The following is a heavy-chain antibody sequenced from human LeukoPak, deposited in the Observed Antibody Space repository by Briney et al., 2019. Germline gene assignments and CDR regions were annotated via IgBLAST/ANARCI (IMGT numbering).Heavy chain of an antibody. Sequence: ASAKVSCKASGYTFTSYGISWVRQAPGQGLEWMGWISAYNGNTNYAQKLQGRVTMTTDTSTSTAYMELRSLRSDDTAVYYCARVEGYCSGGSCYFGGSYYYMDVWGKGTTVTVSS. CDR1: GYTFTSYG. CDR2: ISAYNGNT. CDR3: ARVEGYCSGGSCYFGGSYYYMDV. J-gene: IGHJ6*03. D-gene: IGHD2-15*01. V-gene: IGHV1-18*01.